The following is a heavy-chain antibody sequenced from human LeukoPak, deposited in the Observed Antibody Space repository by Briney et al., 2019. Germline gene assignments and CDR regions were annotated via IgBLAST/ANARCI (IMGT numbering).Heavy chain of an antibody. D-gene: IGHD2-21*01. CDR1: GFTFSRSW. CDR2: IKEDGSET. CDR3: SYSLNY. Sequence: GGSLRLSCAASGFTFSRSWMDWVRQAPGKGLEWVANIKEDGSETHYVDSAKGRFTISRDNPKNTLFLQVDSLRVEDTAIYYCSYSLNYWGQGTLVTVSS. J-gene: IGHJ4*02. V-gene: IGHV3-7*01.